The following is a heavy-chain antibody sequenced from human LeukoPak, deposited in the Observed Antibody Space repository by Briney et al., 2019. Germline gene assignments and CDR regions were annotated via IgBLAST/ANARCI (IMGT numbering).Heavy chain of an antibody. Sequence: GGSLRLSCAASGFAFAGYTMTWVRQAPGKGLEWVSAIGDNGGDTKYAVSVKGRFTISRDNSRSALYLQMNTLRVEDTAIYYCGRDWKLDYWGQGTLVTVSS. CDR3: GRDWKLDY. J-gene: IGHJ4*02. CDR1: GFAFAGYT. CDR2: IGDNGGDT. D-gene: IGHD1-1*01. V-gene: IGHV3-23*01.